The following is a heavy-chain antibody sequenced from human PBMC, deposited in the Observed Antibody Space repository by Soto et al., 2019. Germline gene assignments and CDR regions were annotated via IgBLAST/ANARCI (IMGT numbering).Heavy chain of an antibody. CDR2: IKADGSEK. V-gene: IGHV3-7*03. CDR3: ARARGVDF. J-gene: IGHJ4*02. CDR1: GFTFSNHW. Sequence: PXGSLRLSCAGAGFTFSNHWLNWVRQAPGKGLEWVANIKADGSEKYYVDSVKGRFTISRDNAKNSLYLQMNSLRAEDTAVYYCARARGVDFWGQGTLVTVSS. D-gene: IGHD3-16*01.